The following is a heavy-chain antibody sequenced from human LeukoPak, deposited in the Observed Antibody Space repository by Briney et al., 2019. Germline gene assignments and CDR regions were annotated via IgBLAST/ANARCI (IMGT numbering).Heavy chain of an antibody. CDR1: GGSISSGSYY. CDR3: ARGPSPGREHWYFDL. Sequence: SQTLSLTCTVSGGSISSGSYYWSWTRQPAGKGLEWIGRIYTSGSTNYNPSLKSRVTMSVDTSKNQFSLKLSSVTAADTAVYYCARGPSPGREHWYFDLWGRGTLVTVSS. J-gene: IGHJ2*01. V-gene: IGHV4-61*02. CDR2: IYTSGST.